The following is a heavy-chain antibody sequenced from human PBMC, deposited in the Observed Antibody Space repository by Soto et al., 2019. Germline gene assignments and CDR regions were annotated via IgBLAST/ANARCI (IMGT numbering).Heavy chain of an antibody. CDR2: ISGSGGST. J-gene: IGHJ4*02. CDR3: AKGPIAVAGIFDY. D-gene: IGHD6-19*01. Sequence: RGSLRLSCAASGFTFSSYAMSWVRHAPGKGLEWVSAISGSGGSTYYADSVKGRFTISRDNSKNTLYLQMNSLRAEDTAVYYCAKGPIAVAGIFDYWGQGTLVTVSS. CDR1: GFTFSSYA. V-gene: IGHV3-23*01.